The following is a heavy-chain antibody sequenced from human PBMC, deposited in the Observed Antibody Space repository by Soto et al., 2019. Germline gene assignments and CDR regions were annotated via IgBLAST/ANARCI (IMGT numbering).Heavy chain of an antibody. CDR2: INHSGST. CDR1: GGSFSGYY. J-gene: IGHJ5*02. V-gene: IGHV4-34*01. Sequence: XGTLSLTFAVYGGSFSGYYWSWIRQPPGKGLEWIGEINHSGSTNYNPSLKSRVTISVDTSKNQFSLKLSSVTAADTAVYYCARKGYDYVWGSYPFQKFNWFDPWGQGTLVTVSS. CDR3: ARKGYDYVWGSYPFQKFNWFDP. D-gene: IGHD3-16*01.